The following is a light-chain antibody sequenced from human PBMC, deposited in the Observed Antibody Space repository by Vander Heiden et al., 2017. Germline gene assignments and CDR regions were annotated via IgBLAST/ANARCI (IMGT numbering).Light chain of an antibody. CDR3: VPDMSSGIWV. J-gene: IGLJ3*02. V-gene: IGLV8-61*01. Sequence: TVLTQEPSFSVSPGGPVPLTCGLSSGQVSTSYYPSWYQPTPGQATRTLIYSPNSRSAGVPGRFSGSILGNTAALTITGAQEEEEADYYGVPDMSSGIWVFGGGTKLTVL. CDR2: SPN. CDR1: SGQVSTSYY.